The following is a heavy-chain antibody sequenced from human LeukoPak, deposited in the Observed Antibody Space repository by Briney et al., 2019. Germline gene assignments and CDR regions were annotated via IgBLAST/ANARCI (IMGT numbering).Heavy chain of an antibody. CDR2: IQYDGSKK. D-gene: IGHD3-9*01. CDR3: AKERVRQRVKMTIVDY. J-gene: IGHJ4*02. Sequence: GGSLRLSCVASGFTFSSNGMHWVRQAPGKGLEWVTFIQYDGSKKYYADSVKGRFTISRDNSKNTLYLQMNSLRAEDTAVYYCAKERVRQRVKMTIVDYWGQGTLVTVSS. CDR1: GFTFSSNG. V-gene: IGHV3-30*02.